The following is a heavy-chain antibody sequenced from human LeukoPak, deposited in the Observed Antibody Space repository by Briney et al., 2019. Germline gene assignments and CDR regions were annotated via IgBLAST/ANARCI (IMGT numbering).Heavy chain of an antibody. CDR1: GYSFTNYW. D-gene: IGHD4-17*01. V-gene: IGHV5-51*01. Sequence: GESLKISCKDSGYSFTNYWIGWVRQMPGRGLEWMGIIHSADSNTKYSPSFQGQVTISADKSISTAYLQWSGLKASDTAMYYCAGARHGDYRWDYWGQGTLVTVSS. J-gene: IGHJ4*02. CDR2: IHSADSNT. CDR3: AGARHGDYRWDY.